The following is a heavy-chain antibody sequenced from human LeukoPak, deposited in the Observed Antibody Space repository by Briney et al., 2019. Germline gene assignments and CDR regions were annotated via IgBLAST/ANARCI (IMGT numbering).Heavy chain of an antibody. V-gene: IGHV4-61*01. D-gene: IGHD1-14*01. CDR1: GGSVSGGNYY. J-gene: IGHJ4*02. CDR3: VRTGSTGGY. Sequence: SETLSLTYTVSGGSVSGGNYYCSWTRQSPGKGLEWIGYIHYSGSTVYSPSLKSRVTMSIDTSKNQFSLNLSSVTAADTAVYYCVRTGSTGGYWGQGTLVTVSS. CDR2: IHYSGST.